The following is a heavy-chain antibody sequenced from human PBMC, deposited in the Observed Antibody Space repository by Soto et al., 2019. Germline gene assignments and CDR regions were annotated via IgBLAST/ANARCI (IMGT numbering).Heavy chain of an antibody. V-gene: IGHV4-39*07. D-gene: IGHD3-9*01. CDR1: GDSISSSNSH. CDR3: ARSPPYLRYFDWLSL. J-gene: IGHJ4*02. Sequence: PSETLSLTCTVSGDSISSSNSHWGWTRQPPGKGLEYIGSVYYGGAIFYSGNIYYNPSLKSRVTISVDTSKNQFSLKLSSVTAADTAVYYCARSPPYLRYFDWLSLWGQGTLVTVSS. CDR2: VYYGGAIFYSGNI.